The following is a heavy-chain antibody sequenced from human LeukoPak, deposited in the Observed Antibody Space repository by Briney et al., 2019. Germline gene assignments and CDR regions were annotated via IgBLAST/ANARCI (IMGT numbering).Heavy chain of an antibody. Sequence: GGSLRLSCAASGFTFYTYAMTWVRQAPGKGLEWVSSISGSGDNTYYADSVKGRFTVSRDNSKNTLYLQMNSLRAEDTAVYYCAKTPGDCTGGTCYSFDYWGQGSLVTVSS. CDR1: GFTFYTYA. V-gene: IGHV3-23*01. J-gene: IGHJ4*02. CDR2: ISGSGDNT. D-gene: IGHD2-15*01. CDR3: AKTPGDCTGGTCYSFDY.